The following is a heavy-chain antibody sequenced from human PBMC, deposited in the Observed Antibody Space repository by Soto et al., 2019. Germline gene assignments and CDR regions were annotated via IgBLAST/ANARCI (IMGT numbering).Heavy chain of an antibody. J-gene: IGHJ6*02. CDR2: IDSGGDT. D-gene: IGHD3-16*01. CDR1: GFSIINNY. V-gene: IGHV3-53*01. Sequence: PRLSCAASGFSIINNYMTWVRQAPGKGLEWVSLIDSGGDTYYADSVKGRFTLSRDISKNILYLQMNSLRAEDTAVYNCARGGSLYYYYGIDVWGQGTTVTVSS. CDR3: ARGGSLYYYYGIDV.